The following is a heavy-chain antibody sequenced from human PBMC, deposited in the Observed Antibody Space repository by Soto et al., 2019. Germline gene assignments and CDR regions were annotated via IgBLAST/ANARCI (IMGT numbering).Heavy chain of an antibody. V-gene: IGHV1-2*04. CDR3: ARAQVDSSGWYYFDY. D-gene: IGHD6-19*01. Sequence: GASVKVSCKASGYTFTGYYMHWVRQAPGQGLEWMGWINPNSGGTNYAQKFQGWVTMTRDTSISTAYMELSRLRSDDTAVYYCARAQVDSSGWYYFDYWGQGTLVTVSS. CDR1: GYTFTGYY. J-gene: IGHJ4*02. CDR2: INPNSGGT.